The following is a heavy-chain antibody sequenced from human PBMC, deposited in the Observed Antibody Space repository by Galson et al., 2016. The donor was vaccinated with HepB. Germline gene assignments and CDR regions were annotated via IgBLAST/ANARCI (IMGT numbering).Heavy chain of an antibody. CDR1: GFTFSTYN. J-gene: IGHJ4*02. Sequence: SLRLSCAASGFTFSTYNMNWVRQAPGKGLEWVSSISSSSTYIYYEDSVKGRFTISRDNAKNSLYLQMNSVRAEDTAVYYCARDHYDFWSAYIASLGGFIDYWGQGTLVTVSS. V-gene: IGHV3-21*01. CDR3: ARDHYDFWSAYIASLGGFIDY. CDR2: ISSSSTYI. D-gene: IGHD3-3*01.